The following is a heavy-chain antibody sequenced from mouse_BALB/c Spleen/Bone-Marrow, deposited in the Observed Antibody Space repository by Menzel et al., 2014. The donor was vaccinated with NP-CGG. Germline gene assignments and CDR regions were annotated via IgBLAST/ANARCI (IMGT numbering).Heavy chain of an antibody. V-gene: IGHV1S22*01. D-gene: IGHD2-14*01. J-gene: IGHJ3*01. CDR2: IYPGSGST. Sequence: LQQSESELVRPGASVKLSCKASGYTFTCYWIHWVKHRHGHGLEWIGNIYPGSGSTNYDEKFKSKGTLTVDTSSSTAYMHLSSLTSEDSAVNYGRREEYRYDGKAYWGQGTQVNVSS. CDR1: GYTFTCYW. CDR3: RREEYRYDGKAY.